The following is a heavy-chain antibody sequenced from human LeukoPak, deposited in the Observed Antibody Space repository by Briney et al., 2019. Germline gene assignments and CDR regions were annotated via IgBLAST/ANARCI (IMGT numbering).Heavy chain of an antibody. CDR1: GYTFTSYG. CDR3: ARDSVVAAINWFDP. Sequence: ASVKVSCKASGYTFTSYGISWVRQAPRQGLEWMGWISGSNGNTNYAQKLQGRVTMTTDTSTSTAYMELRSLRSDDTAVYYCARDSVVAAINWFDPWGQGTLVTVSS. J-gene: IGHJ5*02. V-gene: IGHV1-18*01. D-gene: IGHD2-15*01. CDR2: ISGSNGNT.